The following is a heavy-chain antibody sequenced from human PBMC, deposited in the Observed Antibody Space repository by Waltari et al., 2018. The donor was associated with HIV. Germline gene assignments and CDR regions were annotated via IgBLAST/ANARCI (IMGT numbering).Heavy chain of an antibody. V-gene: IGHV3-48*03. Sequence: EVQLVESGGGLVQPGGSLRTSWAASGFPFGRYDMNWVRPAPGKGLEWVSYISSSGSTIYYADSVKGRFTISRDNAKNSLYLQMNSLRAEDTAVYYCARVRSRAAAGFDYWGQGTLVTVSS. CDR2: ISSSGSTI. CDR1: GFPFGRYD. D-gene: IGHD6-13*01. CDR3: ARVRSRAAAGFDY. J-gene: IGHJ4*02.